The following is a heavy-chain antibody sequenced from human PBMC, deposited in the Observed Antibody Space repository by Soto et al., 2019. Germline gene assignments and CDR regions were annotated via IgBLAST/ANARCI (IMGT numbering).Heavy chain of an antibody. CDR1: GFSLSDHC. V-gene: IGHV3-23*01. CDR2: ICGNGTIT. Sequence: GGSLRLSCAASGFSLSDHCLHWVRQAPGKGLVWVSRICGNGTITYYADSVKGRFTISRDNSKNTLYLQMNSLRAEDTAVYYCAKDPPPTYSSSSLVDYWGQGTLVTVSS. J-gene: IGHJ4*02. D-gene: IGHD6-6*01. CDR3: AKDPPPTYSSSSLVDY.